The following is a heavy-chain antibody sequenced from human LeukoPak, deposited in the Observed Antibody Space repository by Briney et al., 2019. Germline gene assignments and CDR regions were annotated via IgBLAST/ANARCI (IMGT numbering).Heavy chain of an antibody. J-gene: IGHJ4*02. CDR2: ISWNSGSI. CDR3: LVIWSGYYGGSAIH. D-gene: IGHD3-3*01. CDR1: GFTFDDYA. V-gene: IGHV3-9*01. Sequence: HTGGSLRLSCAASGFTFDDYAMHWVRQAPGKGLEWVSGISWNSGSIGYADSVKGRFTISRDNAKNSLYLQMNSLRAEDTALYYCLVIWSGYYGGSAIHWGQGTLVTVPS.